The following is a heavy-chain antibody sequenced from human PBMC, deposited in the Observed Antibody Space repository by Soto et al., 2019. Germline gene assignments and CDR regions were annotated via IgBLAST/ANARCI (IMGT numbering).Heavy chain of an antibody. CDR1: GYTFTGYY. CDR2: INPNSGGT. V-gene: IGHV1-2*04. J-gene: IGHJ5*02. Sequence: ASVKVSCKASGYTFTGYYMHWVRQAPGQGLEWMGWINPNSGGTNYAQKFQGWVTMTRGTSISTAYMELSRLRSDDTAVYYCARDVGIAVAGPTTLFDPWGQGTLVTVSS. D-gene: IGHD6-19*01. CDR3: ARDVGIAVAGPTTLFDP.